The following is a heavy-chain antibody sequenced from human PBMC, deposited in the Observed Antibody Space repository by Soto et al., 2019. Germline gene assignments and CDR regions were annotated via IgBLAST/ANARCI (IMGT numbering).Heavy chain of an antibody. CDR3: ASSDYGSGSYPY. CDR2: IIPIFGTA. CDR1: GGTFSSYA. Sequence: GASVKVSCKASGGTFSSYAISWVRQAPGQGLEWMGGIIPIFGTANYAQKFQGRVTITADESTSTAYMELSSLRSEDTAVYYCASSDYGSGSYPYWGQGTLVTVSS. J-gene: IGHJ4*02. D-gene: IGHD3-10*01. V-gene: IGHV1-69*13.